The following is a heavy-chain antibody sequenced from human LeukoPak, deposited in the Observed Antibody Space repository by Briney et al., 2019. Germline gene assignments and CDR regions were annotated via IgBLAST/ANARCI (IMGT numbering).Heavy chain of an antibody. V-gene: IGHV4-30-4*01. CDR2: IYYSGSV. Sequence: SHRLSLPHSVCGGSLRSGDYYWRWIRQSPEKGLEWFRFIYYSGSVFYNPSLKSRLAISVDSAVNQFYLTLTSVTAADAAVYYCARGGRFCAAGSWYPNWFAPWGQGTLVTVSS. D-gene: IGHD2-15*01. CDR3: ARGGRFCAAGSWYPNWFAP. J-gene: IGHJ5*02. CDR1: GGSLRSGDYY.